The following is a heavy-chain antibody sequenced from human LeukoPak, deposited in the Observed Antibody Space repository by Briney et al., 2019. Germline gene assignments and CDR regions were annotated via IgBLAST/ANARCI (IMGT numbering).Heavy chain of an antibody. Sequence: SETLSLTCTVSGGSISSYYWSWIRQPPGKGLEWIGYIYYSGSTNYNPSLKSRVTISVDTSKNQFSLKLSSVTAVDTAVYYCARESRYYYDSSGYHAYYFDYWGQGTLVTVSS. CDR1: GGSISSYY. CDR3: ARESRYYYDSSGYHAYYFDY. CDR2: IYYSGST. J-gene: IGHJ4*02. D-gene: IGHD3-22*01. V-gene: IGHV4-59*01.